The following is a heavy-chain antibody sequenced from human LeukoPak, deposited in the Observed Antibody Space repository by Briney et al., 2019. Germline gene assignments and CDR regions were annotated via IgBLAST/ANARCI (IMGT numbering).Heavy chain of an antibody. Sequence: PGGSLRLSCAASGFTVSSNYMIWVRQAPGRGLEWVSVIYSGGSTYYADSVRGRFTISRDNSKNTLYLQMSNLRAEDTALYHCVKGGVATPDNYFEHWGRGALVTVSS. J-gene: IGHJ4*02. CDR2: IYSGGST. D-gene: IGHD2-8*02. CDR3: VKGGVATPDNYFEH. V-gene: IGHV3-53*05. CDR1: GFTVSSNY.